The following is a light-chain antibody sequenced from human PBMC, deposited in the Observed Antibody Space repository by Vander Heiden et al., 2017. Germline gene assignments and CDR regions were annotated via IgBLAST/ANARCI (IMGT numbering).Light chain of an antibody. Sequence: SALTQPASVSGSPGQSITIPCTGTSSDVGRYDFVSWYQQHPDKAPKLMIFEVTQRPSGVSNRFSASKSGNRASLTISGLQAEDEADYYCCSYAGGRTWVFGGGTKLTVL. V-gene: IGLV2-23*02. CDR3: CSYAGGRTWV. J-gene: IGLJ3*02. CDR2: EVT. CDR1: SSDVGRYDF.